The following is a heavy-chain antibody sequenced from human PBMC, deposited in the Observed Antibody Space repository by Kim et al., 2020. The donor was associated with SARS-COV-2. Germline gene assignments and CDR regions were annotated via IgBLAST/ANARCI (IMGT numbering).Heavy chain of an antibody. CDR3: ASFAFYCSGGSCYSGLDY. CDR1: GGTFSSYA. J-gene: IGHJ4*02. CDR2: IIPIFGTA. V-gene: IGHV1-69*13. Sequence: SVKVSCKASGGTFSSYAISWVRQAPGQGLEWMGGIIPIFGTANYAQKFQGRVTITADESTSTAYMELSSLRSEDTAVYYCASFAFYCSGGSCYSGLDYWGQGTLVTVSS. D-gene: IGHD2-15*01.